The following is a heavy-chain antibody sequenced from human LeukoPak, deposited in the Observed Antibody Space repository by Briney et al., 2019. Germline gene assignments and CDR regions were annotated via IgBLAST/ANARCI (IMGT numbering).Heavy chain of an antibody. J-gene: IGHJ6*03. V-gene: IGHV1-2*02. CDR3: ARGDTIFGVVMNYYYMDV. CDR2: INPNSGGT. Sequence: ASVKVSCKASGYTFTGYYMHWVRQAPGQGLEWVGWINPNSGGTNYAQKFQGRVTMTRDTSISTAYMELSRLRSDDTAVYYCARGDTIFGVVMNYYYMDVWGKGTTVTVSS. D-gene: IGHD3-3*01. CDR1: GYTFTGYY.